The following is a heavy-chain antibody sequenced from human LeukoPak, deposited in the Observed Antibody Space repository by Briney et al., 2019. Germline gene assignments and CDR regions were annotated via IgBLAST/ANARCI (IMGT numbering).Heavy chain of an antibody. J-gene: IGHJ4*02. CDR3: AKVRWGSDNALDS. D-gene: IGHD3-16*01. V-gene: IGHV3-23*01. Sequence: GGSLRLSCAASGFTFSSYGMSWVRQAPGKGLEWVSAISGSGGSTYYADSVKGRFTISRDNSKNTLYLQMNSLRAEDTAVYCCAKVRWGSDNALDSWGQGTLVTGSS. CDR2: ISGSGGST. CDR1: GFTFSSYG.